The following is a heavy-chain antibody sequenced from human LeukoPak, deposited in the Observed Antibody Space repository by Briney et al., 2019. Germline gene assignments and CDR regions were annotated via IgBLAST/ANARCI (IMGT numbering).Heavy chain of an antibody. J-gene: IGHJ4*02. CDR3: AKAIVPYHYLDY. V-gene: IGHV3-23*01. D-gene: IGHD1-26*01. Sequence: AGSLRLSCAGPKIAFKGYAMSWVRQAPDKGLEWVSVISGTSDRTFYADSVQGRFTISRDNSKSTVYLQMSSLRPEDTAVYFCAKAIVPYHYLDYWGQGTLVTVSS. CDR1: KIAFKGYA. CDR2: ISGTSDRT.